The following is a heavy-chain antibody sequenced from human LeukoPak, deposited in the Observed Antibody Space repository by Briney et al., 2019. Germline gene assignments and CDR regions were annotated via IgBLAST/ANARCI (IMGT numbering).Heavy chain of an antibody. CDR3: ARAPLQNYGMDV. V-gene: IGHV1-69*04. D-gene: IGHD4-11*01. CDR2: IIPILGIA. CDR1: GGTFSSYA. Sequence: SVKVSCKASGGTFSSYAISWVRQAPGQGLGWMGRIIPILGIANYAQKFQGRVTITADKSTSTAYMELSSLRSEDTAVYYCARAPLQNYGMDVWGQGTTVTVSS. J-gene: IGHJ6*02.